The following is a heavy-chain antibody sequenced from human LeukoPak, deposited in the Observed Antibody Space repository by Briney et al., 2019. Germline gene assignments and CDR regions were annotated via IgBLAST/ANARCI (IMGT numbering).Heavy chain of an antibody. CDR1: GFKFEDYA. D-gene: IGHD2-15*01. J-gene: IGHJ3*01. V-gene: IGHV3-9*01. CDR2: ISWNSGRE. Sequence: TGGSLRLSCGASGFKFEDYAMPWVRQTPGRGLEWVSGISWNSGRETYADSVKGRFTISRDNTKTSLYLEVESLRPEDTAIYYCASALGYAYDFWGQGTVVTVS. CDR3: ASALGYAYDF.